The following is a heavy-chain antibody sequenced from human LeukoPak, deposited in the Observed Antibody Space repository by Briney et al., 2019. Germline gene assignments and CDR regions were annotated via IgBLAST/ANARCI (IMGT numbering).Heavy chain of an antibody. CDR1: GFTFSNYW. Sequence: QSGGSLRLSCAASGFTFSNYWMHWVRQAPGKGLVWVSRINTDGSSTTYADSVKGRFTISRDNAKNTLYLQMNSLRFEDTAVYSCTRDPGYYYMDVWGKGTTVTVSS. CDR3: TRDPGYYYMDV. CDR2: INTDGSST. J-gene: IGHJ6*03. V-gene: IGHV3-74*01.